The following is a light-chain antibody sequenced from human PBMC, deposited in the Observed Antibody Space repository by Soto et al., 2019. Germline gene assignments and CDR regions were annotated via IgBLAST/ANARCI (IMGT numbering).Light chain of an antibody. Sequence: QSVLTQPASVSGSPGQSITISCTGTSSDVGDYNYVSWYQQHPGKAPKLMIYDVSNRPSGVSNRFAGSKSGNTASLTISGLQAEDEADYYCSSYTSSSPLSGGGTKVTVL. J-gene: IGLJ2*01. CDR2: DVS. V-gene: IGLV2-14*01. CDR1: SSDVGDYNY. CDR3: SSYTSSSPL.